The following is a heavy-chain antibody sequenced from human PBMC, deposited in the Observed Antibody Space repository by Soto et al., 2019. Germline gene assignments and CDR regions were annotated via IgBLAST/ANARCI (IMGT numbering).Heavy chain of an antibody. CDR3: ASSQREWDTAMVTQDYYNGMDV. CDR1: GYTFTSSA. CDR2: INAGNGNT. V-gene: IGHV1-3*01. J-gene: IGHJ6*02. D-gene: IGHD5-18*01. Sequence: ASVKVSCKASGYTFTSSAMHWVRQAPGQRLEWMGWINAGNGNTKYSQKFQGRVTITRDTSASTAYMELSSLRSEDTAVYYCASSQREWDTAMVTQDYYNGMDVWGQGPRSPSP.